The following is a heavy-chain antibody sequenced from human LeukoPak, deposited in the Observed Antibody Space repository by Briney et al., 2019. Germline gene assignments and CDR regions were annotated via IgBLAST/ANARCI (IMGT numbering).Heavy chain of an antibody. D-gene: IGHD3-3*01. CDR1: GGTFSSYA. CDR2: ILPIFGTA. V-gene: IGHV1-69*13. Sequence: GASVKVSCKASGGTFSSYAISWVRQAPGTGLEWVGGILPIFGTANYAQKFQGRVTITADESTSTAYMELSSLRSEDTAVYYCARNDRNLRFLEWLAPPDYYYMDVWGKGTTVTVSS. J-gene: IGHJ6*03. CDR3: ARNDRNLRFLEWLAPPDYYYMDV.